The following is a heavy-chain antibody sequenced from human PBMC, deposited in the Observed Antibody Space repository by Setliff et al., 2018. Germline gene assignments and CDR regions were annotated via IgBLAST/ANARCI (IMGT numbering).Heavy chain of an antibody. CDR3: AKQGDLAFDY. V-gene: IGHV1-2*02. CDR2: IIPNSGGR. D-gene: IGHD3-16*01. CDR1: GYTFTGYY. J-gene: IGHJ4*02. Sequence: ASVKVSCKASGYTFTGYYMHWVRQAPGQGLEWMGWIIPNSGGRNYAQKFQGGVTMTRDTSINTAYMELSSLRSDDTAVYYCAKQGDLAFDYWGQGTQVTVSS.